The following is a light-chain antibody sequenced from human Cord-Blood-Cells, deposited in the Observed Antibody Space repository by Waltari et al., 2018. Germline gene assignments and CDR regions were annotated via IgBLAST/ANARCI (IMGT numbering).Light chain of an antibody. Sequence: DIQMTQSPSSLSASVGDRVTLTCRASQSISSYLNWYQQKPGKAPKLLIYAASSLQSGVPSRFSGSGSGTDFTLTISSLQPEEFATYDCQQSYSTPPTFGQGTKVEIK. CDR1: QSISSY. V-gene: IGKV1-39*01. CDR3: QQSYSTPPT. J-gene: IGKJ1*01. CDR2: AAS.